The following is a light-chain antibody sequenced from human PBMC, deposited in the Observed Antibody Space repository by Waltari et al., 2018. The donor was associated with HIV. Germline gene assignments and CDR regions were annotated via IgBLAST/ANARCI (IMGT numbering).Light chain of an antibody. J-gene: IGKJ2*01. CDR2: AAS. CDR1: QAIRNG. Sequence: DIQMTQSPSSLSASVVDRITITCRASQAIRNGLGWYQQKPGKAPKRLIYAASTLQSGVPSRFSGSGSGTEFTLTISSLQPEDFATYYCLQHNDYPRMYTFGQGTKLEIK. V-gene: IGKV1-17*01. CDR3: LQHNDYPRMYT.